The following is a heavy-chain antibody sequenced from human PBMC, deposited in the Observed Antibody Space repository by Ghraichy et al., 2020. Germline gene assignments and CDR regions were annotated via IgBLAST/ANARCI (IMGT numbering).Heavy chain of an antibody. J-gene: IGHJ4*02. CDR2: FYYRGNT. D-gene: IGHD3-22*01. Sequence: ESLNISCTVSGGSISSSSYYWGWIRQPPGKGLEWIGSFYYRGNTYYSPSLKSRATISVDTSKNQFSLRLSSVTAADTAVYYCAKDYYDSSGEAYFDYWGQGTLVTVSS. V-gene: IGHV4-39*02. CDR1: GGSISSSSYY. CDR3: AKDYYDSSGEAYFDY.